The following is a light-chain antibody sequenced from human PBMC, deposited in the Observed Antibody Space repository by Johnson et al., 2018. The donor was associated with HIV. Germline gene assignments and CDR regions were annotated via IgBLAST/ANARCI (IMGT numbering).Light chain of an antibody. CDR1: SSNIGNNY. V-gene: IGLV1-51*02. CDR3: GTWDSSLSAGEV. Sequence: QSVLTQPPSVSAAPGQKVTICCSGSSSNIGNNYVSWYQQLPGTAPKLLIYENNKRPSGIPDRFSGSKSGTSATLGITGLQTGDEADYYCGTWDSSLSAGEVFGTGTKVTVL. CDR2: ENN. J-gene: IGLJ1*01.